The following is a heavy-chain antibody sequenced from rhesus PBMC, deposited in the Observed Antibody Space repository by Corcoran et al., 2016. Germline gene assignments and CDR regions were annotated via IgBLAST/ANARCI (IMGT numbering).Heavy chain of an antibody. CDR1: GGSISSNS. Sequence: QLQLQESGPGLVKPSETLSLTCAVSGGSISSNSWSWIRQPPGKGLDWIGRISGSGGSTDYSPSLNSRVTISTDTSKNQFSLKLSSVTAADTAVYYCARGIAGTTSLYIDLWGPGTPITISS. CDR2: ISGSGGST. CDR3: ARGIAGTTSLYIDL. D-gene: IGHD1-20*01. J-gene: IGHJ2*01. V-gene: IGHV4-173*01.